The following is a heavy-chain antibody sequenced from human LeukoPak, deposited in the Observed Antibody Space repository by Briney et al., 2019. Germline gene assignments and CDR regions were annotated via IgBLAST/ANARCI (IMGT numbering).Heavy chain of an antibody. CDR1: GGSFSGYN. Sequence: SETLSLTCAVYGGSFSGYNWTWIRQPPGKGLEWIGEINHSGSTNYNPSLKSRVTISVDTSKNQFSLKLSSVTAADTAVYYCARFGDYRPYYFDYWGQGTLVTVSS. V-gene: IGHV4-34*01. CDR3: ARFGDYRPYYFDY. CDR2: INHSGST. J-gene: IGHJ4*02. D-gene: IGHD4-17*01.